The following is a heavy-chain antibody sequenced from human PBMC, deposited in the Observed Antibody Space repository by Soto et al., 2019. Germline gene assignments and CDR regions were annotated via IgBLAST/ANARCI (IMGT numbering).Heavy chain of an antibody. CDR3: VKGEFYYDSSAYYPFDS. D-gene: IGHD3-22*01. J-gene: IGHJ4*02. V-gene: IGHV3-64D*06. CDR1: GFTFSSYA. CDR2: ISINGGST. Sequence: GGSLRLSCSASGFTFSSYAMHWVRQAPGEGLENVSSISINGGSTHYADSVKGKFTISRDNSRNTQYLQMSSLRADYTAVYYCVKGEFYYDSSAYYPFDSWGQGT.